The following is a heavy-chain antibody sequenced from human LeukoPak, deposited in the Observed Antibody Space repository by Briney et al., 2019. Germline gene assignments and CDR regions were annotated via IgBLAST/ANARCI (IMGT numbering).Heavy chain of an antibody. V-gene: IGHV1-2*06. D-gene: IGHD6-19*01. CDR3: ATWGSSGWYTFDY. J-gene: IGHJ4*02. CDR1: GYTYTGYY. Sequence: ASVTVSCKASGYTYTGYYMHWVRQAPGKGLEGMGRINTKSGGTNYAQKFQGRVTINRETSRSTAYMDLGRLRSDDTAVYYCATWGSSGWYTFDYWGQGTLLTVSS. CDR2: INTKSGGT.